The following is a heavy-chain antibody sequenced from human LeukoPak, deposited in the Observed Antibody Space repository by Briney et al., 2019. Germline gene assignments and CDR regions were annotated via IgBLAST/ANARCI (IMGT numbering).Heavy chain of an antibody. CDR1: GFTFSAYD. V-gene: IGHV3-48*01. CDR2: ISNTDSTT. Sequence: GGSLRLSCAASGFTFSAYDLNWVRQAPGKGLEWIAHISNTDSTTYYADSVKGRFTISTDSAKNSLYLQMNSLRADDTAVYYCARAFDYWGQGALVSVSS. J-gene: IGHJ4*02. CDR3: ARAFDY.